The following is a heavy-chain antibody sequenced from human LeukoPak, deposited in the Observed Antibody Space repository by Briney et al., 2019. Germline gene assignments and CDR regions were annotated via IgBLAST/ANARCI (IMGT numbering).Heavy chain of an antibody. J-gene: IGHJ4*02. Sequence: ASVKVSCKASGGTFSSYAISWVRQAPGQGLEWMGGIIPIFGTANYAQKFQGRVTITADESTSTAYMELSSLRAEDTAVYYCAKDPVGYSYGSPYYFDYWGQGTLVTVSS. CDR1: GGTFSSYA. CDR3: AKDPVGYSYGSPYYFDY. CDR2: IIPIFGTA. V-gene: IGHV1-69*13. D-gene: IGHD5-18*01.